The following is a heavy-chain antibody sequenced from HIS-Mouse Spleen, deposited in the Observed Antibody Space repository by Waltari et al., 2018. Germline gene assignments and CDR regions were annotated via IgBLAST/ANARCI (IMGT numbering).Heavy chain of an antibody. J-gene: IGHJ2*01. CDR3: AREIPYSSSWYDWYFDL. CDR2: IYYSGST. D-gene: IGHD6-13*01. CDR1: GGAIRSSSSY. V-gene: IGHV4-39*07. Sequence: QLQLQESGPGLVKPSETLSLTCTVSGGAIRSSSSYCGWIRQPPGKRLEWIGSIYYSGSTSYNPSLKSRVTISVDTSKNQFSLKLSSVTAADTAVYYCAREIPYSSSWYDWYFDLWGRGTLVTVSS.